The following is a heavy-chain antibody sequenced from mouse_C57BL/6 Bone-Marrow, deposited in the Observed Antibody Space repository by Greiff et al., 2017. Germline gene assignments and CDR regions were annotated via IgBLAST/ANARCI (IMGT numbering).Heavy chain of an antibody. CDR2: INPNYGTT. Sequence: VQLQQSGPELVKPGASVKISCKASGYSFTDYNMNWVKQSNGKSLEWIGVINPNYGTTSYNQKFKGKATLTVDQTSSTAYMQLNSLTSEDSAVYYCARSRDSSGYVGFAYWGQGTLVTVSA. V-gene: IGHV1-39*01. D-gene: IGHD3-2*02. CDR1: GYSFTDYN. J-gene: IGHJ3*01. CDR3: ARSRDSSGYVGFAY.